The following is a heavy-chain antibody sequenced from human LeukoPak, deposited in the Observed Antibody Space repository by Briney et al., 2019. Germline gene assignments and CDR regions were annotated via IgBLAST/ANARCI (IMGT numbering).Heavy chain of an antibody. CDR1: GFTFSSAW. Sequence: GGSLRLSCAASGFTFSSAWMDWVRQAPGKGLEWVAKIKEDGSNTYYGDSVKGRFTISRDNAKNSLYLQMNNLRAEDTAVYFCARDRAYSSFGYWGRGTLVTVSS. CDR3: ARDRAYSSFGY. D-gene: IGHD6-19*01. CDR2: IKEDGSNT. V-gene: IGHV3-7*01. J-gene: IGHJ4*02.